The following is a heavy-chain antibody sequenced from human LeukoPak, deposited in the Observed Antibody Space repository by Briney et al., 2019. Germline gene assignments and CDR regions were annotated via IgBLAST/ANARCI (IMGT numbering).Heavy chain of an antibody. CDR3: ARIYDSSGYHSLYFDY. V-gene: IGHV2-5*01. CDR2: IYWNDDK. CDR1: GFSLSTSGVG. J-gene: IGHJ4*02. D-gene: IGHD3-22*01. Sequence: SGPTLVKPTQTLTLTCTFSGFSLSTSGVGVGWIRQPPGKALEWLALIYWNDDKRYSPSLKSRLTITKDTSKNQVVLTMTNMDPVDTATYYCARIYDSSGYHSLYFDYWGQGTLVTVSS.